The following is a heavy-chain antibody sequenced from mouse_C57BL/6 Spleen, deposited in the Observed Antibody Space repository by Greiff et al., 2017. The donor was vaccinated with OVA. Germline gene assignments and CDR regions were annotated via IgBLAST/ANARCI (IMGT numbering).Heavy chain of an antibody. J-gene: IGHJ1*03. CDR3: ARDYYRSSYDYWYFDV. Sequence: VQLQQSGAELVKPGASVKISCKASGYAFSSYWMHWVKQRPGQGLEWIGQIYPGDGDTNYNGKFKGKATLTADKSSSTAYMQLSSLTSEDSAVYFCARDYYRSSYDYWYFDVWGTGTTVTVSS. CDR2: IYPGDGDT. V-gene: IGHV1-80*01. CDR1: GYAFSSYW. D-gene: IGHD1-1*01.